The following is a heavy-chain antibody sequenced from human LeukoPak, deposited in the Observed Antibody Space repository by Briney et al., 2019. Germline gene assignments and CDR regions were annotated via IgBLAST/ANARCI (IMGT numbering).Heavy chain of an antibody. CDR3: ARDQGTSVTAMVGGHFDY. J-gene: IGHJ4*02. D-gene: IGHD4-17*01. CDR2: IWYDGSNR. Sequence: GRSLRLSCAASGFTFRGNGMHWVRQAPGKGLEWVAIIWYDGSNRYYADSVKGRFTISRDNSMNTLFLQMNSLTAEDTAVYYCARDQGTSVTAMVGGHFDYWGPGTLVTVSS. V-gene: IGHV3-33*01. CDR1: GFTFRGNG.